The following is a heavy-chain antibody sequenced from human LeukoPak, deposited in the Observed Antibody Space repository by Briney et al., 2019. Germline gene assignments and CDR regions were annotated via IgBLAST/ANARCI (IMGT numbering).Heavy chain of an antibody. CDR3: ARRSAAGFFDY. J-gene: IGHJ4*02. CDR1: GGSISSYY. D-gene: IGHD6-13*01. Sequence: PSETLSLTCTVSGGSISSYYWSWVRQPPGKGLEWIGYIYYSGSTNYNPPLKSRVTISVDTSKNQFSLKLSSVTAADTAVYYCARRSAAGFFDYWGQGTLVTVSS. CDR2: IYYSGST. V-gene: IGHV4-59*08.